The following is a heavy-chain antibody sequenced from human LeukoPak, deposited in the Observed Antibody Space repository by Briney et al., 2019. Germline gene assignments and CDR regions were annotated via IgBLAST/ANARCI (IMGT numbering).Heavy chain of an antibody. CDR2: ISWNSGSI. CDR1: GFTFDDYA. V-gene: IGHV3-9*01. Sequence: GRSLRLSCAASGFTFDDYAMHWVRQAPGKGLEWVSGISWNSGSIGYADSVKGRFTISRDNAKNSLYLQMNSLRAEDTALYYCAKGDAATIGDNWFDPWGQGTLVTVSS. J-gene: IGHJ5*02. CDR3: AKGDAATIGDNWFDP. D-gene: IGHD5-12*01.